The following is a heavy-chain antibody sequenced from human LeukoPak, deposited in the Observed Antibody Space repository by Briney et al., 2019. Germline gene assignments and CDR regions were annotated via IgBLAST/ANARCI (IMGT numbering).Heavy chain of an antibody. V-gene: IGHV4-59*01. J-gene: IGHJ6*02. Sequence: PSETLSLTCTVSGGSISSYYWSWIRQPPGKGLEWIGYIYYSGSTNYNPSLKRRVTISVDTSKNQFSLKLSSVTAADTAVYYCARDPRHYDFWSGYYSYYGMDVWGQGTTVTVSS. CDR2: IYYSGST. CDR1: GGSISSYY. CDR3: ARDPRHYDFWSGYYSYYGMDV. D-gene: IGHD3-3*01.